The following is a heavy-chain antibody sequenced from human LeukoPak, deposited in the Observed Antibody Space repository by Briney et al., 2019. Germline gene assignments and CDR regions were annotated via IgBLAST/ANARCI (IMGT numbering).Heavy chain of an antibody. D-gene: IGHD6-19*01. Sequence: GGSLRLSCAASGFTFSNYAMSWVRQAPGKGLEWVSSISVSGGNTYYADSVKGRFTISRDNSKNTLYLQMNSLTAEDTALYYCATEQWLVRGWFDPWGQGTLVTVSS. J-gene: IGHJ5*02. CDR1: GFTFSNYA. V-gene: IGHV3-23*01. CDR2: ISVSGGNT. CDR3: ATEQWLVRGWFDP.